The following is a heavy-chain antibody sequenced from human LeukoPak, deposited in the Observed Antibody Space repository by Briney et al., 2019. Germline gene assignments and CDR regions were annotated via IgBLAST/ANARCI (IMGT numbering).Heavy chain of an antibody. J-gene: IGHJ3*02. D-gene: IGHD3-10*01. CDR3: ARVATMVRVPLDALDI. CDR2: ISRSGSTR. V-gene: IGHV3-48*03. Sequence: GGSLRLSCAISGFTFSACELTWVRQAPGKGLEWVSYISRSGSTRYYADSVKGRFTISRDNAKNSLYLQMNSLLAEDTAVYYCARVATMVRVPLDALDIWGQGTMVSVSS. CDR1: GFTFSACE.